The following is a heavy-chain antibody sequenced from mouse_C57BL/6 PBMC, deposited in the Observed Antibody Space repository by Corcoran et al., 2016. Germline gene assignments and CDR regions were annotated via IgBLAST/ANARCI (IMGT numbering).Heavy chain of an antibody. CDR3: ARERADGYPDY. V-gene: IGHV3-6*01. CDR2: ISYDGSN. D-gene: IGHD2-3*01. CDR1: GYSITSGYY. J-gene: IGHJ2*01. Sequence: DVQLQESGPGLVKPSQSLSLTCSVTGYSITSGYYWNWIRQFPGNKLEWMGYISYDGSNNYNPSLKNRISITRDTSKNQFFLKLNSVTTEDTATYYCARERADGYPDYWGQGTTLTVSS.